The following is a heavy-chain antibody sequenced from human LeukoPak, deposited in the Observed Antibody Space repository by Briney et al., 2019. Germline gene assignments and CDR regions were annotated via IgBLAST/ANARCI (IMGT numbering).Heavy chain of an antibody. CDR3: ARHGDVRYFDWLKDGFDY. Sequence: TSETLSLTCTVFGGSISSYYWSWIRKPPGKGLEWIGYIYNSGITNKNPSLKSRVTISGDTSKNQFSLKLSSVTAADTAVYYCARHGDVRYFDWLKDGFDYWGQGTLVTVSS. CDR1: GGSISSYY. CDR2: IYNSGIT. V-gene: IGHV4-4*09. J-gene: IGHJ4*02. D-gene: IGHD3-9*01.